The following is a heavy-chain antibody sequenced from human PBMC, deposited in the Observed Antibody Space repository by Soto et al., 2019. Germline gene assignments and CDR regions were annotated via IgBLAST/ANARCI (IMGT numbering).Heavy chain of an antibody. V-gene: IGHV4-34*01. CDR3: ARNKITGDFDD. CDR1: GGSFSRYY. CDR2: LNHRGST. Sequence: PSETLSLTCAVYGGSFSRYYWIWVRDPPGTGVEWGGDLNHRGSTNYHPSLKSRVTISVDTSKNQFSLKLTSLTAAVKAVYYWARNKITGDFDDWGQGTMVTVSS. J-gene: IGHJ4*02. D-gene: IGHD2-8*02.